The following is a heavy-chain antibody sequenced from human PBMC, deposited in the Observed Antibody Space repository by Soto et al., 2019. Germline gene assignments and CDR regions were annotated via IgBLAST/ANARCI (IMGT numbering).Heavy chain of an antibody. V-gene: IGHV3-66*01. Sequence: EVQLVESGGGLVQPGGSLRLSCAASGFTVSSNYMSWVRQAPGKGLEWVSVIYSGINTYYADSVKGRFTISRDNSKNALYIQMNSLRAEDTAVYYCARERGVTMSWYFDLWGRGTLVTVSS. CDR2: IYSGINT. D-gene: IGHD4-17*01. J-gene: IGHJ2*01. CDR3: ARERGVTMSWYFDL. CDR1: GFTVSSNY.